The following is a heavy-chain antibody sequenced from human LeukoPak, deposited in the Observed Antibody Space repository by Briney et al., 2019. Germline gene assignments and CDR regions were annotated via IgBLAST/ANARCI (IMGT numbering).Heavy chain of an antibody. CDR3: ARVFPSYYYDSSGPTDY. CDR1: GYTFTSYD. J-gene: IGHJ4*02. D-gene: IGHD3-22*01. CDR2: MNPNSGNT. Sequence: ASVKVSCKASGYTFTSYDINWVRQATGQGLEWMGWMNPNSGNTGYAQKFQGRVTMTRNTSISTAYMELSSLGSEDTAVYYCARVFPSYYYDSSGPTDYWGQGTLVTVSS. V-gene: IGHV1-8*01.